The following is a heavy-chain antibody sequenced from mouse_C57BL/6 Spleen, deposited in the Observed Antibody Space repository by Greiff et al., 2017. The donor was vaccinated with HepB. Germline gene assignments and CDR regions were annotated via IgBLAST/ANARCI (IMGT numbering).Heavy chain of an antibody. CDR3: TRDLYDGYYYAMDY. V-gene: IGHV5-9-1*02. Sequence: EVQWVESGEGLVKPGGSLKLSCAASGFTFSSYAMSWVRQTPEKRLEWVAYISSGGDYIYYADTVKGRFTISRDNARNTLYLQMSSLKSEDTAMYYCTRDLYDGYYYAMDYWGQGTSVTVSS. D-gene: IGHD2-3*01. CDR2: ISSGGDYI. J-gene: IGHJ4*01. CDR1: GFTFSSYA.